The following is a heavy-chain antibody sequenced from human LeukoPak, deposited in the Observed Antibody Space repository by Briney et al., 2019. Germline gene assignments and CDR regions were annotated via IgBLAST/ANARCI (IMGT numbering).Heavy chain of an antibody. D-gene: IGHD3-9*01. CDR2: IIPNSGGT. Sequence: ASVKVSCKASGSAFTGYYIHWVRQAPGQGLEWMGWIIPNSGGTNYAQRFQGRVTMTRDTSISTAYMELTSLRSDDTALYYCARTLTGGRGGYFDYWGQGTLVTVSS. V-gene: IGHV1-2*02. CDR3: ARTLTGGRGGYFDY. J-gene: IGHJ4*02. CDR1: GSAFTGYY.